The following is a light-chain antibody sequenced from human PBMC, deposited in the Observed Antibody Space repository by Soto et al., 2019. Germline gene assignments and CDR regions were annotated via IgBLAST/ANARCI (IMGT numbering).Light chain of an antibody. CDR1: SSNIGRNS. Sequence: QSVLTQPPSASGTPGQKVTISCSGGSSNIGRNSVYWYQQLPGTAPRLLIYTNNQRPSGVPDRFSGSKSGTSASLVVSGPRSEDEADYYCATWDDSLNGVIFGGGTQLTVL. CDR3: ATWDDSLNGVI. CDR2: TNN. J-gene: IGLJ2*01. V-gene: IGLV1-47*02.